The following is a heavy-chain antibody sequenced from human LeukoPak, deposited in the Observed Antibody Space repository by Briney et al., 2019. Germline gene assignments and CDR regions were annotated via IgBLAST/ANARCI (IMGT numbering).Heavy chain of an antibody. CDR1: GGTYSSYA. J-gene: IGHJ4*02. D-gene: IGHD2-15*01. Sequence: ASVKVSCKTSGGTYSSYAISWVRQAPGQGLEWMGGIIPIFGTANYAQKFQGRVTITADESTSTAYMELSSLRSEDTAVYYCASRTTALGYCSGGSCDSDYWGQGTLVTVSS. V-gene: IGHV1-69*13. CDR2: IIPIFGTA. CDR3: ASRTTALGYCSGGSCDSDY.